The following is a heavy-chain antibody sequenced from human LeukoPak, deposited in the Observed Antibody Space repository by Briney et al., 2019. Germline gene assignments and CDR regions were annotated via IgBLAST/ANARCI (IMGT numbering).Heavy chain of an antibody. CDR1: GGSISSYY. CDR3: ARGLRYFDWLPRRFATTGSYYYYYMDV. J-gene: IGHJ6*03. CDR2: IYYSGST. D-gene: IGHD3-9*01. Sequence: SETLSLTCTVSGGSISSYYWSWIRQPPGKGLEWIGYIYYSGSTNYNPSLKSRVTISVDTSKNQLSLKLSSVTAADTAVYYCARGLRYFDWLPRRFATTGSYYYYYMDVWGKGTTVTISS. V-gene: IGHV4-59*01.